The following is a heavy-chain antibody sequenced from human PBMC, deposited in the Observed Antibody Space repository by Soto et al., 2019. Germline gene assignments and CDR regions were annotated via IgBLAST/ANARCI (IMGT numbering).Heavy chain of an antibody. CDR1: GGSISSGSYF. CDR2: IYYSGST. D-gene: IGHD2-8*02. J-gene: IGHJ4*02. CDR3: AVLGTAKYSRRGRFDY. Sequence: PSETLSLTCTVSGGSISSGSYFWGWIRQPPGKGLEWIGSIYYSGSTYYNPSLKSRVTISVDTSKNQFSLKLTSVTAADTAVYYCAVLGTAKYSRRGRFDYWGQGALVTVSS. V-gene: IGHV4-39*01.